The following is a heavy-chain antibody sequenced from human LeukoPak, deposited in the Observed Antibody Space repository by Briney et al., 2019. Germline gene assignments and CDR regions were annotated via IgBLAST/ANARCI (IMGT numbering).Heavy chain of an antibody. J-gene: IGHJ4*02. V-gene: IGHV4-39*02. Sequence: PSVTLSLTCTVSGDSISSSHYYWGWIRQSPGKGLEWIGSIYSGGETHYNPSLNSRVTIFLDTSKNRFSLNLISVTATDTAVYYCVRDYSNFVQGDWGQGTLVTVSS. D-gene: IGHD4-11*01. CDR2: IYSGGET. CDR3: VRDYSNFVQGD. CDR1: GDSISSSHYY.